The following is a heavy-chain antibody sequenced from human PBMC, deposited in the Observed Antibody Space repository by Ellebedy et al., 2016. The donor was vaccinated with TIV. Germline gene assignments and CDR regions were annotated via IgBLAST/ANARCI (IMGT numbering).Heavy chain of an antibody. CDR2: ISKYSGSV. D-gene: IGHD3-10*01. V-gene: IGHV3-9*01. J-gene: IGHJ4*02. Sequence: SLKISCAASGLKFGDYYMYRVRQAPGQGPEWVPGISKYSGSVGYADPVKGRFTISRDNAKTSLYLQMNSLRGEDTALYYCARSYYGSGSPDYWGQGTLVTVSS. CDR3: ARSYYGSGSPDY. CDR1: GLKFGDYY.